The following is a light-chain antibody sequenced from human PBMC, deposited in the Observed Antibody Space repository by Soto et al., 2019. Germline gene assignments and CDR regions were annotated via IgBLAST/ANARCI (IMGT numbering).Light chain of an antibody. CDR1: QSVSSSY. Sequence: EIVLTQSPGTLSLSPGERATLSCRASQSVSSSYLAWYQQKPGQAPRLLIYGASSRATGIPDRFSGSGSGTDFTLTISRLEPEDFAVYYCQQYDRSPLTFGGGIKVEIK. CDR3: QQYDRSPLT. J-gene: IGKJ4*01. CDR2: GAS. V-gene: IGKV3-20*01.